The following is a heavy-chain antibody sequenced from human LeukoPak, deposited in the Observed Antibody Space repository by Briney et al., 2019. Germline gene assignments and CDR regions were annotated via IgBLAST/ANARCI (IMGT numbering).Heavy chain of an antibody. Sequence: GGSLRLSCAASGFTVSSNYMSWVRQAAGKGLEWASVIYSGGSTYYADSVKGRFTISRDNSKNTLYLQMNSLRAEDTAVYYCASAAVTGYFDYWGQGTLVTVSS. CDR1: GFTVSSNY. D-gene: IGHD4-11*01. J-gene: IGHJ4*02. CDR2: IYSGGST. CDR3: ASAAVTGYFDY. V-gene: IGHV3-66*01.